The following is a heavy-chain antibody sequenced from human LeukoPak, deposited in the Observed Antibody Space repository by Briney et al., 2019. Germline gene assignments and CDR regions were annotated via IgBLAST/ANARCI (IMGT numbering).Heavy chain of an antibody. CDR1: GFTFSDYY. Sequence: GGSLRLSCAASGFTFSDYYMHWLRQAPGKGLEGVSYISRGGCNIYYSDYVKGRFTISRDNAKNSLYLQMNSLRAEDTAVYYCAELGITMIGGVWGKGTTVTISS. CDR2: ISRGGCNI. J-gene: IGHJ6*04. V-gene: IGHV3-11*04. D-gene: IGHD3-10*02. CDR3: AELGITMIGGV.